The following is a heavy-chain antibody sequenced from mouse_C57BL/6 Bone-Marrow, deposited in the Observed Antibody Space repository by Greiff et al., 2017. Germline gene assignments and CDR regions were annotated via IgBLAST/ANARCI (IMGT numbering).Heavy chain of an antibody. CDR2: INPSSGYT. CDR1: GYTFTSYT. V-gene: IGHV1-4*01. J-gene: IGHJ4*01. Sequence: QVQLKESGAELARPGASVKMSCKASGYTFTSYTMHWVKQRPGQGLEWIGYINPSSGYTKYNQKFKDKATLTADKSSSTAYMQLSSLTSEDSAVYYCADGYFYAMDYWGQGTSVTVSS. CDR3: ADGYFYAMDY. D-gene: IGHD2-3*01.